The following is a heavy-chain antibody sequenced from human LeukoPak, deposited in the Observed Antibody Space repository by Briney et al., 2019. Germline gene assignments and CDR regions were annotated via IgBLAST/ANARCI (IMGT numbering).Heavy chain of an antibody. D-gene: IGHD5-12*01. CDR2: INSDVSST. CDR3: ARVLSPIYSGYDGPYFDY. Sequence: GGSLRLSCAASGFTFSSYWMHWVRQAPGKGLVWVSRINSDVSSTSYADSVKGRFTISRDNAKNTLYLQMNSLSAEDTAVYYCARVLSPIYSGYDGPYFDYWGQGTLVTVSS. V-gene: IGHV3-74*01. J-gene: IGHJ4*02. CDR1: GFTFSSYW.